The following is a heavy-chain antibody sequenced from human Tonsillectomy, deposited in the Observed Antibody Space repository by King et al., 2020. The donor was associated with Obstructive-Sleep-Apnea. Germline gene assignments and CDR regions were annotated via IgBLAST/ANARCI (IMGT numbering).Heavy chain of an antibody. Sequence: QLVQSGAELKEPGASVKVSCKASGYTFTSYYMHWVRQAPGQGLELMGMINPNGGSTRCAQNFQGRVTMTRDTSTGTVYMELSSLRSEDTAVYYCARGCLVAASFDYWGQGTLVTVSS. D-gene: IGHD2-15*01. CDR2: INPNGGST. CDR1: GYTFTSYY. J-gene: IGHJ4*02. V-gene: IGHV1-46*01. CDR3: ARGCLVAASFDY.